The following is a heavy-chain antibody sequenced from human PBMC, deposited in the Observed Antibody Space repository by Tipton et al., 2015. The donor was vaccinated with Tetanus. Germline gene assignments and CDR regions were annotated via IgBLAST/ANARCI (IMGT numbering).Heavy chain of an antibody. V-gene: IGHV3-15*07. J-gene: IGHJ3*02. CDR2: IKSKTDGGTT. CDR1: GFTFSNAW. CDR3: TTDGAAADGFDI. D-gene: IGHD6-13*01. Sequence: AASGFTFSNAWMNWVRQAPGKGLEWVGRIKSKTDGGTTDYAAPVKGRFTISRDDSKKTLYLQMNSLKTEDTAVYYCTTDGAAADGFDIWGQGTMVTVSS.